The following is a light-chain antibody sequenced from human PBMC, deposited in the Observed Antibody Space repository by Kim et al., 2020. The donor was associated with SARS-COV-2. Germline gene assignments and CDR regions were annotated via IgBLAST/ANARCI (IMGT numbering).Light chain of an antibody. CDR1: SGHSSYI. J-gene: IGLJ3*02. V-gene: IGLV4-60*03. Sequence: SVKLACTLSSGHSSYIIAWHQQQPGKAPRYLMKIEGSGSYNKGSGVPDRFSGSSSGADRYLTISNHQSEDEADYYCETWDSNTRVFGGGTQLTVL. CDR3: ETWDSNTRV. CDR2: IEGSGSY.